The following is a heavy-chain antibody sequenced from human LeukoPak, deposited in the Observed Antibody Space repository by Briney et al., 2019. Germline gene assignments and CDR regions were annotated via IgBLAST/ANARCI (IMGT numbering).Heavy chain of an antibody. J-gene: IGHJ2*01. CDR1: GGTFSSYA. Sequence: SVKVSCKASGGTFSSYAISWVRQPPGQGLEWMGGIIPILGTENYAQKFQGRVTITADKSTSTAYMELSSLRSEDTAVYYCARDRGYCSSTSCYGPDWYFDLWGRGTLVTVSS. V-gene: IGHV1-69*10. CDR3: ARDRGYCSSTSCYGPDWYFDL. CDR2: IIPILGTE. D-gene: IGHD2-2*01.